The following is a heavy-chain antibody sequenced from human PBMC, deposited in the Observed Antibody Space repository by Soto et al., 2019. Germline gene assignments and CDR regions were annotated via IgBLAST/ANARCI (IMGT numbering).Heavy chain of an antibody. D-gene: IGHD6-13*01. CDR3: CRDSSWGDYGMDV. J-gene: IGHJ6*02. CDR1: GDSVSSNSAA. CDR2: TYYRCKWYN. Sequence: SQSLSLTCAISGDSVSSNSAAWNWIRQSPSRGLEWLGRTYYRCKWYNDYAVSVKSRITITPATSKNQFSLQLNSLTPEDTAVYYCCRDSSWGDYGMDVWGQGTTVTVSS. V-gene: IGHV6-1*01.